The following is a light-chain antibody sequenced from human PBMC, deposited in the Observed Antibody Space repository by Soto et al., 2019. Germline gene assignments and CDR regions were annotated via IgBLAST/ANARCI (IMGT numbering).Light chain of an antibody. Sequence: DIQMTQSPSSLSASVGDRVTITCRASQSVSSYLNWYQQKPGRAPKLLIYAASSLQSGVPSRFRGSGFGTDFTLTITSLQPEDFATYCCQQTYNTPQTFGQGTKVDIK. CDR2: AAS. J-gene: IGKJ1*01. V-gene: IGKV1-39*01. CDR1: QSVSSY. CDR3: QQTYNTPQT.